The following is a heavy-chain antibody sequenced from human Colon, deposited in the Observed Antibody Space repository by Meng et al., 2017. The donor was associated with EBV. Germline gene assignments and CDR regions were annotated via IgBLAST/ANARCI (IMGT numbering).Heavy chain of an antibody. Sequence: QVQLQESGPGLVKPSQTLSLTCTVSGGSVSSGGYYWTWIRQHPGKGLEWFGHIHYSGSTFYNPSLKRRVIISIDTSKNQFSLNLRSVTAADTAVYYCARVSSGWDYFDYWGQGTLVTVSS. D-gene: IGHD6-19*01. CDR3: ARVSSGWDYFDY. CDR1: GGSVSSGGYY. J-gene: IGHJ4*02. V-gene: IGHV4-31*03. CDR2: IHYSGST.